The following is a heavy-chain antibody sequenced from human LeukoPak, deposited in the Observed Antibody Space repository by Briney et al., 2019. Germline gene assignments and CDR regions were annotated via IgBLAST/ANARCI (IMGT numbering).Heavy chain of an antibody. Sequence: LSLTCTVSGGSISTSTYYWGWIRQPPGKGLEWVSVIYSGGSTYYADSVKGRFTISRDNSKNTLYLQMNSLRAEDTAVYYCARVGSGNYYYYYMDVWGKGTTVTISS. CDR1: GGSISTSTYY. CDR3: ARVGSGNYYYYYMDV. J-gene: IGHJ6*03. CDR2: IYSGGST. V-gene: IGHV3-53*05. D-gene: IGHD3-10*01.